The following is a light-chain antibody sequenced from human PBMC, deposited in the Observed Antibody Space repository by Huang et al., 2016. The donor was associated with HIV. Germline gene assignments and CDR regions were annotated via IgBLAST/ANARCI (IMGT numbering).Light chain of an antibody. CDR3: QQYDNLPRT. V-gene: IGKV1-33*01. Sequence: DIQMTQSPSSLSASVGDRVTITCQAGQDITNYLNWYQQIPGKAPKLLIYGASILQTGVPSRFSGRGSGTHFTFTITSLQPEDIATYYCQQYDNLPRTFGGGTKV. J-gene: IGKJ4*01. CDR1: QDITNY. CDR2: GAS.